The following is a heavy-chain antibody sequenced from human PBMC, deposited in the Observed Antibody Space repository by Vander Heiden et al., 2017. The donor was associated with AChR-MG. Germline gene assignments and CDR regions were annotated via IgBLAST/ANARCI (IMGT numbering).Heavy chain of an antibody. V-gene: IGHV4-34*01. CDR3: ARGKGAVAGWVHYYYYYGMDV. J-gene: IGHJ6*02. Sequence: QVQLQQWGAGLLKPSETLSLTCAVYGGSFSGYYWSGSRQPPGKGLEWIGEINHSGSTNYNPSLKSRVTISVDTSKNQCSLKLISVTAADTAVYYCARGKGAVAGWVHYYYYYGMDVWGQGTTVTVSS. CDR2: INHSGST. D-gene: IGHD6-19*01. CDR1: GGSFSGYY.